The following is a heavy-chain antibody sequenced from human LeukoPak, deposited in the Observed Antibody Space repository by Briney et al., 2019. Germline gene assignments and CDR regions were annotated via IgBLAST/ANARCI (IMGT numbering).Heavy chain of an antibody. V-gene: IGHV3-7*04. J-gene: IGHJ4*02. CDR2: MNRDGSEV. CDR3: ARGIDEWLYLNY. CDR1: GFPFAPFW. Sequence: GGSLRLSCAASGFPFAPFWMTWVRQAPGKGPEFVATMNRDGSEVAYGNSVRGRFTISRDNAKNSLYLQMYSLRAADTAVYYCARGIDEWLYLNYWGQGALVTVSS. D-gene: IGHD3-3*01.